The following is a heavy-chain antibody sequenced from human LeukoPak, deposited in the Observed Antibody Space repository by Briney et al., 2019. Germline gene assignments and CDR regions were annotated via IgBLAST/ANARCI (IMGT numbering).Heavy chain of an antibody. CDR3: ARRPGEYGGNDFDY. Sequence: PSETLSLTCTVSGGSISSSSYYWGWIRQPPGKGLEGIWSIYYSGSTYYNPSLKSRVTISVDTSKNPFSLRPSSVTAADTAVYYCARRPGEYGGNDFDYWGQGTLVTVSS. D-gene: IGHD4/OR15-4a*01. CDR1: GGSISSSSYY. V-gene: IGHV4-39*01. J-gene: IGHJ4*02. CDR2: IYYSGST.